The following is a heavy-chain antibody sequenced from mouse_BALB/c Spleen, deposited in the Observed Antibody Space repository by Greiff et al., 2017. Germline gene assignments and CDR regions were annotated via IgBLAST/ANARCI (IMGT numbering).Heavy chain of an antibody. J-gene: IGHJ3*01. CDR1: GFTFSSYA. Sequence: EVQLVESGGGLVKPGGSLKLSCAASGFTFSSYAMSWVRQTPEKRLEWVASISSGGSTYYPDSVKGRFTISRDNARNILYLQMSSLRSEDTAMYYCARASYYYGSRAFAYWGQGTLVTVSA. CDR2: ISSGGST. D-gene: IGHD1-1*01. V-gene: IGHV5-6-5*01. CDR3: ARASYYYGSRAFAY.